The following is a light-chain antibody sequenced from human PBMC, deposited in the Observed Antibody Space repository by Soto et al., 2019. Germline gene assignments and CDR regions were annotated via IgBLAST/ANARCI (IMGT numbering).Light chain of an antibody. J-gene: IGKJ1*01. CDR1: QSVSSSY. Sequence: EIVMTQFPATLSVSPGERATLSCRASQSVSSSYLAWYQQKPGQAPRLLIYRTSNRATGIPDRFSGSGSGTDFTLTISRLEPEDFAVYWCQQYDSSPRTFGQGTKVDIK. V-gene: IGKV3-20*01. CDR3: QQYDSSPRT. CDR2: RTS.